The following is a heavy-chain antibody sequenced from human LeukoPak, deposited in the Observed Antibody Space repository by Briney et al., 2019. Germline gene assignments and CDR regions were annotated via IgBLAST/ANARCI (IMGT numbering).Heavy chain of an antibody. CDR1: GSTFSGHL. J-gene: IGHJ4*02. CDR2: TAYEGGEK. Sequence: GRSLRLSCAASGSTFSGHLLHWVRQAPGKGLEWVAGTAYEGGEKYYADSGSGRFISRDNSDNTVYLQMNGLRLEDTAVYFCAREGDRHLTFDYWGRGTLVTVSS. V-gene: IGHV3-30*01. CDR3: AREGDRHLTFDY. D-gene: IGHD3-16*01.